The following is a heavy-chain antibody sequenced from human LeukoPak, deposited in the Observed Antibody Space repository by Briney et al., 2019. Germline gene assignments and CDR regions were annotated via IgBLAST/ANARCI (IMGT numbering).Heavy chain of an antibody. CDR3: ARQSMSPAAPWFDP. Sequence: PGGSLRLSCAASGFTFRDAAMTWVRQAPGKGLEWVSLISSSGANANYADSVKGRFTISRDNSKNTLYLQMNSLRAEDTAVYYCARQSMSPAAPWFDPWGQGTLVTVSS. V-gene: IGHV3-23*01. CDR1: GFTFRDAA. J-gene: IGHJ5*02. CDR2: ISSSGANA. D-gene: IGHD6-13*01.